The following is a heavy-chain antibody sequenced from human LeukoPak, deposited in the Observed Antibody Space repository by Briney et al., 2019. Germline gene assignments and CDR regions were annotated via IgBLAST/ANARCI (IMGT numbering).Heavy chain of an antibody. CDR3: ARVGVGMYHFDH. D-gene: IGHD2-2*01. CDR1: GFTLSTYW. Sequence: GGSLRLSCAASGFTLSTYWMHWVRQAPGKGLVWVSRINPDGSTTTYADSVEGRFTISRDNAKNTLYLQMSSLRAEDAAVYYCARVGVGMYHFDHWGQGTLVTVSS. V-gene: IGHV3-74*01. J-gene: IGHJ4*02. CDR2: INPDGSTT.